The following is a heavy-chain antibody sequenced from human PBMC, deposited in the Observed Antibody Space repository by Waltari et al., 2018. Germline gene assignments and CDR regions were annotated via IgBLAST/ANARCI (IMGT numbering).Heavy chain of an antibody. CDR2: IRNKPNNFAT. CDR3: TRVDLVGDPTLGNFYYYGMDV. D-gene: IGHD1-26*01. Sequence: EVQLVESGGGLVQPGGSLKLACAAYGFTFVASAVSWVRRASGKGLEWVGRIRNKPNNFATAYAASVKGRFIISRDDSKNTAYLQMNSLKTEDTAVYYCTRVDLVGDPTLGNFYYYGMDVWGQGTTVTVSS. J-gene: IGHJ6*02. V-gene: IGHV3-73*01. CDR1: GFTFVASA.